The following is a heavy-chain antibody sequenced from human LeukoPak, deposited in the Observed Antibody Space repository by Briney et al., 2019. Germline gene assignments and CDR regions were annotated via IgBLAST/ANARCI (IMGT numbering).Heavy chain of an antibody. J-gene: IGHJ4*02. CDR1: GLTLDDYA. V-gene: IGHV3-9*01. CDR2: ISWNSNNI. CDR3: AKDHEQWPREGYLDY. Sequence: GRSLRLSCAASGLTLDDYAMHWVRQAPGKGLEWVSGISWNSNNIGYADSVKGRFTISRDNAKNSLYLQMNSLRIEDTALYYCAKDHEQWPREGYLDYWGQGTLVTVSS. D-gene: IGHD6-19*01.